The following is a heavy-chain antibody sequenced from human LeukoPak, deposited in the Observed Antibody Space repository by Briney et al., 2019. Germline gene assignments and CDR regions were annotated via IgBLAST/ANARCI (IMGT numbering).Heavy chain of an antibody. CDR2: ISIGGTYI. CDR3: AKSRSSWSDDTFDI. Sequence: PGGSLRLSCAASGFTFSGYGMFWVRQAPGKGLEWISSISIGGTYIYYADPVKGRFTISRNNAKNSLYLQMNSLRADDTAVYYCAKSRSSWSDDTFDIWGQGTMVTVSS. V-gene: IGHV3-21*01. D-gene: IGHD6-13*01. CDR1: GFTFSGYG. J-gene: IGHJ3*02.